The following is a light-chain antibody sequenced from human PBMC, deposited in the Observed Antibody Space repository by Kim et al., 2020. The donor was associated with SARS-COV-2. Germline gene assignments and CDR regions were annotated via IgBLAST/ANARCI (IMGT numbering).Light chain of an antibody. J-gene: IGKJ2*01. CDR2: GAS. CDR1: QSISSEF. Sequence: PGERATLSGRASQSISSEFLAWYQQISGQPPRLLIFGASNRAAGIPDRFSGGGSGTDFTLTITRLEPADSGVYYCQQYTTSPPAYTFGQGTKLEIK. V-gene: IGKV3-20*01. CDR3: QQYTTSPPAYT.